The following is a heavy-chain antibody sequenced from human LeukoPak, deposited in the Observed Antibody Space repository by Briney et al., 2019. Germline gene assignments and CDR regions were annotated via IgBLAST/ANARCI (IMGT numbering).Heavy chain of an antibody. CDR2: ISGSGGST. D-gene: IGHD3-10*01. V-gene: IGHV3-23*01. CDR3: AKQGAYYYGSGSSWFDY. J-gene: IGHJ4*02. Sequence: GGSLRLSCAASGLTFSSYAMTWVRQAPGKGLEWVSTISGSGGSTYYADSVKGRFTISRDNSKNTLYLQMNSLRAEDTAVYYCAKQGAYYYGSGSSWFDYWGQGTLVTVSS. CDR1: GLTFSSYA.